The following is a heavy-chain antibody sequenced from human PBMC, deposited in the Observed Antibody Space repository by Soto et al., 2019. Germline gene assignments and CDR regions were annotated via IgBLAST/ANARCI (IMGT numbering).Heavy chain of an antibody. D-gene: IGHD2-21*02. V-gene: IGHV5-51*01. CDR1: GYSFTIYW. J-gene: IGHJ4*02. CDR2: IYPGDSDT. Sequence: HGESLKISCNGSGYSFTIYWIGWVRQMPGKGLEWMGIIYPGDSDTRYSPSFQGQVTISADKSISTAYLQWSSLKASDTAMYYCARRGCGGDCYADYWGQGTLVTVSS. CDR3: ARRGCGGDCYADY.